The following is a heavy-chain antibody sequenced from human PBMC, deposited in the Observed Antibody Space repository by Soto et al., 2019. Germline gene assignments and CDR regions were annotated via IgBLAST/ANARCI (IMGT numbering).Heavy chain of an antibody. CDR1: GGSFSGYY. CDR3: ARCRRVVVVTDYWFDP. CDR2: INHSGST. D-gene: IGHD2-21*02. Sequence: QVQLQQWGAGLLKPSETLSLTCAVYGGSFSGYYWSWIRQPPGKGLEWIGEINHSGSTNYNPSLKSRVIISVDTSKNQFSLKLSSVTAADTAVYYCARCRRVVVVTDYWFDPWGQGTLVTVSS. V-gene: IGHV4-34*01. J-gene: IGHJ5*02.